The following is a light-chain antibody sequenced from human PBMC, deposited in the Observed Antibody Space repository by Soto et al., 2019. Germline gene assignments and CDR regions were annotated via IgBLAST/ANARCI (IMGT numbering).Light chain of an antibody. Sequence: QSVLTQPRSVSGSPGQSVTIPCAGTSSDVGFYKYVSWYQQHPGKAPKVMIYDVSMRPSGVPDRFSGSKSGNTASLTISGLQAEDEADYYCCSYAGSYTWVFGGGTQLTVL. CDR1: SSDVGFYKY. J-gene: IGLJ3*02. CDR3: CSYAGSYTWV. V-gene: IGLV2-11*01. CDR2: DVS.